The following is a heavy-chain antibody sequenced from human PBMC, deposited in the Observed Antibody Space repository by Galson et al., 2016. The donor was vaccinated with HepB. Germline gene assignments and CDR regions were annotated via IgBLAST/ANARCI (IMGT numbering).Heavy chain of an antibody. J-gene: IGHJ5*02. V-gene: IGHV3-74*01. CDR3: ARDLSGPDR. Sequence: RLSCAVSGFTFRNHQMHWIRQVPGKGLMWVARIEGDGTRPIYAASVEGRLIISSDSAENTVYLQMNRLRAEDTALYYCARDLSGPDRWGQGTLVTVSP. CDR1: GFTFRNHQ. CDR2: IEGDGTRP.